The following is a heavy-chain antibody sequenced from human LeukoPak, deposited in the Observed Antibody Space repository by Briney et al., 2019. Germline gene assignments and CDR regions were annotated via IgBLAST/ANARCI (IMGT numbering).Heavy chain of an antibody. CDR1: GYSFTNYW. D-gene: IGHD4-17*01. J-gene: IGHJ6*03. CDR3: ARHRGDYYYYMDV. Sequence: GESLKISCQGSGYSFTNYWIGWVRQMPGKGLEWMGIIYPGDSDTRYSPSFQGQVTISADKSISTAYLQWSSLKASDTAMYYCARHRGDYYYYMDVWGKGTTVTVSS. CDR2: IYPGDSDT. V-gene: IGHV5-51*01.